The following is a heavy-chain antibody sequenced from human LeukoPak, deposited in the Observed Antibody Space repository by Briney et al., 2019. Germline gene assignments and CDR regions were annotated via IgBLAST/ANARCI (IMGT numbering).Heavy chain of an antibody. CDR1: GGSISSSNW. CDR2: IYHSGST. V-gene: IGHV4-4*02. Sequence: SGTLSLTCAVSGGSISSSNWWSWVRQPPGKGLEWIGEIYHSGSTNYNPSLKSRVTISVDKSKNQFSLKLSSVTAADTAVYYCARSTSGLRQQLAYWGQGTLVTVSS. CDR3: ARSTSGLRQQLAY. D-gene: IGHD6-13*01. J-gene: IGHJ4*02.